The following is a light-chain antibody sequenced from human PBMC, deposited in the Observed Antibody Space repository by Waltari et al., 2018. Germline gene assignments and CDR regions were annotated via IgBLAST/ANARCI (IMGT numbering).Light chain of an antibody. J-gene: IGKJ4*01. Sequence: DIQMTQPPSSVSASVGDRVTITCRASQGISTWLGWYQQKPGKAPKPLIYAASSLQSGVPSRFSGSGSGTEFTLTISSLEPEDFATYYCQQANSLPLFGGGTKVEIK. V-gene: IGKV1-12*01. CDR2: AAS. CDR1: QGISTW. CDR3: QQANSLPL.